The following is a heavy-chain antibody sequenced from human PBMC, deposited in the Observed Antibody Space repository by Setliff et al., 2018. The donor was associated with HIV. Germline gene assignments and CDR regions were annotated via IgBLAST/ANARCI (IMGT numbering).Heavy chain of an antibody. CDR1: GGSIASGSYY. CDR2: IYHSGST. J-gene: IGHJ6*03. CDR3: ARHRDPPGTSWIYYYYYMDL. D-gene: IGHD6-13*01. V-gene: IGHV4-39*01. Sequence: PSETLSLTCTVSGGSIASGSYYWSWIRQPAGKGLEWIGSIYHSGSTYYNPSLKSRVTISVDTSKNHVSLRLSSVTAADTGVYYCARHRDPPGTSWIYYYYYMDLWGEGTTVTVSS.